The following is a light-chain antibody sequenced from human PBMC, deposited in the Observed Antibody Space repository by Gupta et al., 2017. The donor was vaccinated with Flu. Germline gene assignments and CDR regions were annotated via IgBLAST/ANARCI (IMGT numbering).Light chain of an antibody. J-gene: IGKJ2*02. Sequence: PSTLSASVGDSVTITCRASQSIGSWLAWYQQKPGRAPKLLIYRASSLESGVPSRFSGSGSGTEFTLTISSLQPDDFATYYCQQYNNYPSTFGQGTKLEIK. V-gene: IGKV1-5*03. CDR2: RAS. CDR1: QSIGSW. CDR3: QQYNNYPST.